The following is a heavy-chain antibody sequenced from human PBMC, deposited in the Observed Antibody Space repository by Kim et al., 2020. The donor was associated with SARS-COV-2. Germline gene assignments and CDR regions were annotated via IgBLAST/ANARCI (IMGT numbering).Heavy chain of an antibody. CDR3: ARGLGYSSGWYQYFQH. D-gene: IGHD6-19*01. CDR2: IWYDGSNK. Sequence: GGSLRLSCAASGFTFSSYGMHWVRQAPGKGLEWVAVIWYDGSNKYYADSVKGRFTISRDNSKNTLYLQMNSLRAEDTAVYYCARGLGYSSGWYQYFQHWGQGTPVTGSS. CDR1: GFTFSSYG. J-gene: IGHJ1*01. V-gene: IGHV3-33*01.